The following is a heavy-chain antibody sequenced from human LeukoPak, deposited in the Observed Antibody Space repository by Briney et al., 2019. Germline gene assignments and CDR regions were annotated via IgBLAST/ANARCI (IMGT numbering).Heavy chain of an antibody. Sequence: ASVKVSCKASGYTFSNYYIHWVRQAPGQGLEWMGIINPGGGTTTYAQKFQGRVTITADESTSTAYMELSSLRSEDTAVYYCARELFTETTVTTFAFDIWGQGTMVTVSS. V-gene: IGHV1-46*01. CDR2: INPGGGTT. D-gene: IGHD4-11*01. CDR3: ARELFTETTVTTFAFDI. J-gene: IGHJ3*02. CDR1: GYTFSNYY.